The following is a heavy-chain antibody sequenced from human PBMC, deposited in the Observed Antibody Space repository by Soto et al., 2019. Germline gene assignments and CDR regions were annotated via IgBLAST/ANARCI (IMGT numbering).Heavy chain of an antibody. V-gene: IGHV1-18*01. CDR1: GYTFSRYG. J-gene: IGHJ6*01. CDR2: ISAYNDYK. CDR3: ARGGYYDNSWGKLSHYGLDV. D-gene: IGHD3-16*01. Sequence: QVQLVQSAAEVKKPGASVKVSCKASGYTFSRYGITWVRQAPGHGLEWMGWISAYNDYKIYAQKLTGRVTMTTDTSTRIVHMELGGLKSAHTAVYYCARGGYYDNSWGKLSHYGLDVWGQGTSLTVSS.